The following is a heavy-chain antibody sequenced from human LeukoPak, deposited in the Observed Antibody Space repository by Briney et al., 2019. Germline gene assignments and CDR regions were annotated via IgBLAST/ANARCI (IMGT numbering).Heavy chain of an antibody. V-gene: IGHV1-69*05. J-gene: IGHJ4*02. D-gene: IGHD2-2*01. Sequence: SVKVSCKASGGTFSSYAISWVRQAPGQGLGWVGGIIPIFGTANYAQKFQGRVTITTDESTSTAYMELSSLRSEDTAVYYCARGGVDDCSSTSCYVPFDYWGQGTLVTVSS. CDR3: ARGGVDDCSSTSCYVPFDY. CDR1: GGTFSSYA. CDR2: IIPIFGTA.